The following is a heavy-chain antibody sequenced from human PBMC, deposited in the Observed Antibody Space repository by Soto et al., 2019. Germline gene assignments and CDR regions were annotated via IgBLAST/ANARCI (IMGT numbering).Heavy chain of an antibody. J-gene: IGHJ4*02. D-gene: IGHD2-2*02. CDR1: GYTFTSYA. V-gene: IGHV1-3*01. CDR2: INAGNGNT. CDR3: ARDNGYCSSTSCHKFFDY. Sequence: ASVKVSCKASGYTFTSYAMHWVRQAPGQRLEWMGWINAGNGNTKYSQEFQGRVTITRDTSASTAYMELSSLRSEDTAVYYCARDNGYCSSTSCHKFFDYWGQGTLVTVSS.